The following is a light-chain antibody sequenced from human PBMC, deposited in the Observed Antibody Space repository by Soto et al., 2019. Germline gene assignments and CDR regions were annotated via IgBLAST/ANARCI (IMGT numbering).Light chain of an antibody. J-gene: IGKJ2*01. V-gene: IGKV3-20*01. CDR2: GAS. CDR1: QRVSSNY. CDR3: QQYGNSPRYT. Sequence: EVVLTQSPGTLSLSPGERATLSCRASQRVSSNYLAWYQQKPGQAPRLLIYGASSRATDIPDRFRGSGSGTDFTLTISRLEPEDFAVYYCQQYGNSPRYTFGQGTKLEIK.